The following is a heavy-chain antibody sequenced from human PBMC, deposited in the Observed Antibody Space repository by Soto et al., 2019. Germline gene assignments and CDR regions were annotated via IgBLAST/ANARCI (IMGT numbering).Heavy chain of an antibody. J-gene: IGHJ4*02. Sequence: GGSLRLSCAASGFTFSNAWMNWVRQAPGKGLEWVGRIKSKTDGGTTDYAAPVKGRFTISRDDSKNTLYLQMNSLKTEDTAVYYCTTDLIAEGIAVAGTGFDYWGQGTLVTVSS. V-gene: IGHV3-15*07. CDR1: GFTFSNAW. CDR3: TTDLIAEGIAVAGTGFDY. D-gene: IGHD6-19*01. CDR2: IKSKTDGGTT.